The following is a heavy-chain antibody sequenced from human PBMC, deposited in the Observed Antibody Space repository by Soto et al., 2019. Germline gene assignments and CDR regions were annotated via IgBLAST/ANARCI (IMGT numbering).Heavy chain of an antibody. CDR2: IYYSGNT. J-gene: IGHJ6*02. CDR3: ARDRRHGGYYGMDV. V-gene: IGHV4-30-4*01. CDR1: GGSNSSGSYY. D-gene: IGHD2-15*01. Sequence: SETLPLTCSGSGGSNSSGSYYWSWIRQPPGKGLEWIGNIYYSGNTYYNPSLKSRLIISIDTSKNQFSLKLSSVTAADTAVYYCARDRRHGGYYGMDVWGQGTTVTVSS.